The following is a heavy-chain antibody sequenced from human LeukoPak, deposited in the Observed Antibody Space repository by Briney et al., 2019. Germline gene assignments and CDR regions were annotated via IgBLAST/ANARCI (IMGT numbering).Heavy chain of an antibody. Sequence: GGSLRLSCAASGFTFSSYAMSWVRQAPGKGLEWVSAISGSGGSTYYADSVKGRFTISRDNSKNTLYLQMNSLRAEDTAVYYCAKDKGVAVAGTGNFDYWGQGTLVTVSS. CDR2: ISGSGGST. CDR1: GFTFSSYA. D-gene: IGHD6-19*01. CDR3: AKDKGVAVAGTGNFDY. V-gene: IGHV3-23*01. J-gene: IGHJ4*02.